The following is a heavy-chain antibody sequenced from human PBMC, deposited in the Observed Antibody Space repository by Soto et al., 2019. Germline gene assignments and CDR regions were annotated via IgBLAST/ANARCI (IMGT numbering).Heavy chain of an antibody. D-gene: IGHD3-3*01. CDR2: IKSKTDGGTT. CDR1: GFTFSNAW. CDR3: TTGFDFWSGYPPGYFAFDI. Sequence: PGGSLRLSCAASGFTFSNAWMNWVRQAPGKGLEWVGRIKSKTDGGTTDYAAPVKGRFTISRDDSKNTLYLQMNSLKTEDTAVYYCTTGFDFWSGYPPGYFAFDIWGQGTMVTVSS. J-gene: IGHJ3*02. V-gene: IGHV3-15*07.